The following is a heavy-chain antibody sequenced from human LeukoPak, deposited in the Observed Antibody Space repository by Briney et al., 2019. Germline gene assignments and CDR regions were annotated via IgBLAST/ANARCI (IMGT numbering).Heavy chain of an antibody. Sequence: SETLSLTCTVSGGSISSSSYYWGWIRQPPGKGLEWIGSIYYSGSTYYNPSLKSRVTISVDTPKNQFSLNLSSVTAADTAVYYCASFLITIFGEGRGYYYGMDVWGQGTTVTVSS. CDR2: IYYSGST. V-gene: IGHV4-39*01. CDR1: GGSISSSSYY. D-gene: IGHD3-3*01. CDR3: ASFLITIFGEGRGYYYGMDV. J-gene: IGHJ6*02.